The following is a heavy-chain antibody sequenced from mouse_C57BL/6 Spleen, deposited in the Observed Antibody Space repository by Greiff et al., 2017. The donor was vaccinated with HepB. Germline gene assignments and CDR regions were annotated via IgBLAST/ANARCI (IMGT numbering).Heavy chain of an antibody. CDR2: IDPSDSYT. D-gene: IGHD2-4*01. CDR3: ARRGDYDYLYAMDY. Sequence: VQLQQPGAELVMPGASVKLSCKASGYTFTSYWMHWVKQRPGQGLEWIGEIDPSDSYTNYNQKFKGKSTLTVDKSSSTAYMQLSSLTSEDSAVYYCARRGDYDYLYAMDYWGQGTSVTVSS. CDR1: GYTFTSYW. J-gene: IGHJ4*01. V-gene: IGHV1-69*01.